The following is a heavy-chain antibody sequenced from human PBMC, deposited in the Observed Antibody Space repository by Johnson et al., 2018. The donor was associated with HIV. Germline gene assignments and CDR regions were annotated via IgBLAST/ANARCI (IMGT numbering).Heavy chain of an antibody. Sequence: QVQLVESGGGLVQPGGSLRLSCAASGFTFSSYAMSWVRQAPGKGLEWVAVISYDGSNKYYADSVKGRFTISRDNSKNTLYLQMNSLRAEDTAVYYCARGGGYSIAAPSDAFDIWGQGTLVTASS. J-gene: IGHJ3*02. V-gene: IGHV3-30-3*01. CDR1: GFTFSSYA. CDR2: ISYDGSNK. D-gene: IGHD6-6*01. CDR3: ARGGGYSIAAPSDAFDI.